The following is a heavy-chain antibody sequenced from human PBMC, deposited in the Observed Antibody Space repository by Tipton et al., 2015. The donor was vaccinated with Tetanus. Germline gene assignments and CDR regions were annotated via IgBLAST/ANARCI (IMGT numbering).Heavy chain of an antibody. V-gene: IGHV3-23*01. J-gene: IGHJ4*02. Sequence: SLRLSCAASGFTFSNYAMGWVRQAPGKGLEWISSINGTGSVTYHADSVKGRFTISRDNSKSTLYLQMNSLRAEDTPIFYCAKPLTPLIYQVLDSWGQGTLFTVSP. CDR1: GFTFSNYA. CDR3: AKPLTPLIYQVLDS. CDR2: INGTGSVT. D-gene: IGHD2-2*01.